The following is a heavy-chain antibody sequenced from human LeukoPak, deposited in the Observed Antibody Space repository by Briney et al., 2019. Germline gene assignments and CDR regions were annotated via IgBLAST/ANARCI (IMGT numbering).Heavy chain of an antibody. CDR3: ARVQYCGGDCHAFDI. J-gene: IGHJ3*02. CDR2: IYSGGST. Sequence: GGSLRLSCAASGFTVSSNYMSWVRQAPGKGLEWVSVIYSGGSTYYADSVKGRFTISRDNSKNTLYLQMNSLRAEDTAVYYCARVQYCGGDCHAFDIWGQGTMVTVSS. CDR1: GFTVSSNY. V-gene: IGHV3-66*01. D-gene: IGHD2-21*02.